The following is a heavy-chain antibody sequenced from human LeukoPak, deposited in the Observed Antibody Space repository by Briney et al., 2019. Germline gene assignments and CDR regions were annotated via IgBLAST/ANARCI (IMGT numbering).Heavy chain of an antibody. J-gene: IGHJ4*02. V-gene: IGHV3-7*01. CDR3: ARHVAAGTVDY. CDR2: INDVGSDK. Sequence: PGESLRLSCAASGFTFSVYWMSWARQAPGKGLEWVGNINDVGSDKYYVDSVNGRFTFSRDNVKSLLYLQMNNLRAEDTAVYYCARHVAAGTVDYWGQGALVTVS. CDR1: GFTFSVYW. D-gene: IGHD6-13*01.